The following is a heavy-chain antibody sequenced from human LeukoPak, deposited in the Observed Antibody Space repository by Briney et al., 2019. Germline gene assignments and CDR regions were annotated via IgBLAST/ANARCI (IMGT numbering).Heavy chain of an antibody. V-gene: IGHV3-11*05. CDR1: GFTFSDYY. CDR2: ISSSSSYT. D-gene: IGHD4-17*01. CDR3: AREHATVTVLFDY. Sequence: GESLRLSCAASGFTFSDYYMSWIRQAPGKGLEWVSYISSSSSYTNYADSVKGRFTISRDNAKNSKYLQMNSLRAEDTAVYYCAREHATVTVLFDYWGQGTLVTV. J-gene: IGHJ4*02.